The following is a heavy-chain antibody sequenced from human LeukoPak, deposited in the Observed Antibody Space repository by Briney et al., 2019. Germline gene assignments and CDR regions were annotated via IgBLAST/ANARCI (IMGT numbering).Heavy chain of an antibody. Sequence: GGSLRLSCAASGFTFSSYAMSWVRQAPGKGLKWVSAISGSGGSTYYADSVKGRFTISRDNSKNTLYLQMNSLRAEDTAVYYCAKVVGATDRNYYYGMDVWGQGTTVTVSS. D-gene: IGHD1-26*01. V-gene: IGHV3-23*01. CDR1: GFTFSSYA. J-gene: IGHJ6*02. CDR2: ISGSGGST. CDR3: AKVVGATDRNYYYGMDV.